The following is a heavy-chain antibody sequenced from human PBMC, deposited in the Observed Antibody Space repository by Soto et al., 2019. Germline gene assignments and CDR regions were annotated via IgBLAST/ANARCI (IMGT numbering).Heavy chain of an antibody. D-gene: IGHD2-2*01. CDR2: INAGNGNT. V-gene: IGHV1-3*01. CDR3: AREDIVVVPAAMHGAFDY. J-gene: IGHJ4*02. CDR1: GYTFTSYA. Sequence: QVQLVQSGAEVKKPGASVKVSCKASGYTFTSYAMHWVRQAPGQRLEWMGWINAGNGNTKYSQKFQGRVTITRDTSASTAYMELSSLRSEDTAVYYCAREDIVVVPAAMHGAFDYWGQGTLVTVSS.